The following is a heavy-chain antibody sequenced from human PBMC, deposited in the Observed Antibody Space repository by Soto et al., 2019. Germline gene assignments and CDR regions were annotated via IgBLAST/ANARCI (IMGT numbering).Heavy chain of an antibody. D-gene: IGHD2-2*01. CDR1: GLTFSGYA. CDR3: AKLDSTLGYCSSTSCSDI. CDR2: ISGSGGST. V-gene: IGHV3-23*01. J-gene: IGHJ3*02. Sequence: EVQLLESGGGLVQPGGSLRLSCAAPGLTFSGYAMSWVRRAPGKGLEWVSPISGSGGSTYYADSVKGRFTISRDNSKNTLYLQMNSLRAEDTAVYYCAKLDSTLGYCSSTSCSDIWGQGTMVTVSS.